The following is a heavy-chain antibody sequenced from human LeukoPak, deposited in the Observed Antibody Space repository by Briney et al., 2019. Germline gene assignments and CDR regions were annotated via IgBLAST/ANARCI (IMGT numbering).Heavy chain of an antibody. Sequence: SETLSLTCAVSGFSISSGYYWGWIRQPPGKGLEWIGSMSHNRGTYYNSSLKSRVTISMDTSKNQFSLRLSSVTAADTAVYYCARVSPSGVWDVWGQGTTVTVSS. CDR3: ARVSPSGVWDV. D-gene: IGHD3-10*01. CDR2: MSHNRGT. CDR1: GFSISSGYY. J-gene: IGHJ6*02. V-gene: IGHV4-38-2*01.